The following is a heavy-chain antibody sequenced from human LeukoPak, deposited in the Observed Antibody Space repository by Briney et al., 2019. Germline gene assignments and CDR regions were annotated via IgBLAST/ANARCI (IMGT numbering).Heavy chain of an antibody. Sequence: PSETLSLTCTVSGGSISSSSYYWGWIRQPPGKGLEWIGSIYYSGSTFYNPSLKSRVTISVDTSKNQFSLKLSSVTATDTAVYYCAKTQTRVVWGKGTTATVSS. CDR3: AKTQTRVV. D-gene: IGHD3-10*01. J-gene: IGHJ6*03. CDR1: GGSISSSSYY. CDR2: IYYSGST. V-gene: IGHV4-39*01.